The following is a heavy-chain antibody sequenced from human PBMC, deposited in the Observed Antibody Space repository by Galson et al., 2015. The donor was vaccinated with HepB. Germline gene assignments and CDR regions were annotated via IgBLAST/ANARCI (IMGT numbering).Heavy chain of an antibody. D-gene: IGHD5-24*01. Sequence: SVKVSCKASGGIFSSYAISWVRQAPGQGLEWMGRIIPILDITNYAQKFQGRVTITADYSTSTAYMELSSLRFEDTAVYYCARDPPTDRDGYNFYWYFDLWGRGTLVTVSS. CDR2: IIPILDIT. J-gene: IGHJ2*01. CDR1: GGIFSSYA. CDR3: ARDPPTDRDGYNFYWYFDL. V-gene: IGHV1-69*04.